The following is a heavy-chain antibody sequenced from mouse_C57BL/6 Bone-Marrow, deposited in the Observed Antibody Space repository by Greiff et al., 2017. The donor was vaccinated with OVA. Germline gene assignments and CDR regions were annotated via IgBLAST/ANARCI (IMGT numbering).Heavy chain of an antibody. CDR1: GYTFTSYG. J-gene: IGHJ1*03. Sequence: QVQLQQSGAELARPGASVKLSCKASGYTFTSYGISWVKQRTGQGLEWIGEIDPRSGNTYYNEKLKGKATLTAYNASRTAYLELLSLTSVHSAVYSGASYGYVFSHWYFDVWGTGTTVTVSS. D-gene: IGHD2-2*01. CDR2: IDPRSGNT. CDR3: ASYGYVFSHWYFDV. V-gene: IGHV1-81*01.